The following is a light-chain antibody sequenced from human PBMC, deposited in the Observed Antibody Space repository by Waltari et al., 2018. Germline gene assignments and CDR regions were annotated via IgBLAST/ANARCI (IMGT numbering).Light chain of an antibody. V-gene: IGLV1-44*01. CDR1: RSNIGSNT. J-gene: IGLJ3*02. CDR2: TDR. CDR3: AAWDDGLNGWV. Sequence: QSVLTQPPSASGSPGQRVTISCSGSRSNIGSNTVNWYQQIPGTAPKLLIYTDRRRPSGGPDRFSGAKSGTSGYLAISGLQSEDEADDYCAAWDDGLNGWVFGGRTKLTVL.